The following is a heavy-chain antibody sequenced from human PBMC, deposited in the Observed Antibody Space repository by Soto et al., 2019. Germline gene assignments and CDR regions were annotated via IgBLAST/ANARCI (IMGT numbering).Heavy chain of an antibody. V-gene: IGHV1-3*01. Sequence: GVSVNVSCKSPGYTFNSHAIHWMRHAPGKRLEWMGWINAGNGNTYYSEKFKGRVSLTRDTVATTVYMELTSLTSEDTGVYYCARDQSGIGWYVDWFDPWGQGTLVTVSS. CDR2: INAGNGNT. CDR3: ARDQSGIGWYVDWFDP. J-gene: IGHJ5*02. CDR1: GYTFNSHA. D-gene: IGHD6-19*01.